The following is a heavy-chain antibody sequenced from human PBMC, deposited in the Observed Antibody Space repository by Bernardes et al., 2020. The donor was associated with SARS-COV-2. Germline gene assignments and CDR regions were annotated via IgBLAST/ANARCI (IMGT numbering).Heavy chain of an antibody. J-gene: IGHJ5*02. D-gene: IGHD4-17*01. CDR1: GFTFRDYT. V-gene: IGHV3-33*01. CDR2: IWHDGSRE. CDR3: STEDGEWLES. Sequence: LRLSCAASGFTFRDYTMHWVRQAPGKGLEWVAVIWHDGSREYYVDSVQGRFAISRDNSNNTLYLQMNNLRVEDTALYRCSTEDGEWLESWGQGTLVTVSS.